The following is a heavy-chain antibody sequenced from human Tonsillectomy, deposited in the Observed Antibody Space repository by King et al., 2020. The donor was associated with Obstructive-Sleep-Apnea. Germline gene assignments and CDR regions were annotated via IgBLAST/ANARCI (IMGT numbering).Heavy chain of an antibody. Sequence: QLQESGPGLVKPSETLSLTCTVSGGSISSSSYYLGWIRQPPGKGLEWIGSIYHIGSTYYNPSLKSRVTISVDTSKNQFSLKLNSVTAADTAVYYCARDEQLIPYWYFDLWGRGTLVTVSS. V-gene: IGHV4-39*07. CDR1: GGSISSSSYY. CDR2: IYHIGST. CDR3: ARDEQLIPYWYFDL. D-gene: IGHD6-13*01. J-gene: IGHJ2*01.